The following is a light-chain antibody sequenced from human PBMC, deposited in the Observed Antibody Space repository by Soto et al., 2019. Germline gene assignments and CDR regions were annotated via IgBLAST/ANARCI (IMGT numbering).Light chain of an antibody. CDR3: QVWDGSSEHVV. J-gene: IGLJ2*01. CDR1: NIGSKS. CDR2: DDD. Sequence: SYELTQTPSVSVAPGQTAMITCGGNNIGSKSVHWYQQKPGQAPVLVVHDDDDRPSGIPERFSGSKSGDMATLTINRVEAGDEADYYCQVWDGSSEHVVFGGGTKLTVL. V-gene: IGLV3-21*02.